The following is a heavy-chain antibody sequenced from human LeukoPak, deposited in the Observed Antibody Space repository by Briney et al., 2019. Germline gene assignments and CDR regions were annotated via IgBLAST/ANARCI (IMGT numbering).Heavy chain of an antibody. CDR3: ARGYSYGQNYYYYYYMDV. CDR1: GYTFTSYD. Sequence: ASVKVSCKASGYTFTSYDINWVRQATGQGLEWMGWMNPNSGNTGYAQKFQGRVTMTRNTSISTAYMELSSQRSEDTAVYYCARGYSYGQNYYYYYYMDVWGKGTTVTVSS. V-gene: IGHV1-8*01. D-gene: IGHD5-18*01. J-gene: IGHJ6*03. CDR2: MNPNSGNT.